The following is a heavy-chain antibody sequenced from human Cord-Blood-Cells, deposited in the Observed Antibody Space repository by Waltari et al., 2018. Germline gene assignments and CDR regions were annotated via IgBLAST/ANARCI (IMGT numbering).Heavy chain of an antibody. Sequence: QVQLPQWGAGLLKPSEPLSLTCAVYGGSFSGYYWRWTRPPPGMGLEWIGEINHSGSTNYNPSLKSRVTISVDTSKNQFSLKLSSVTAADTAVYYCARGLGPDSGYDDYYYYYMDVWGKGTTVIVSS. CDR3: ARGLGPDSGYDDYYYYYMDV. CDR1: GGSFSGYY. V-gene: IGHV4-34*01. J-gene: IGHJ6*03. D-gene: IGHD5-12*01. CDR2: INHSGST.